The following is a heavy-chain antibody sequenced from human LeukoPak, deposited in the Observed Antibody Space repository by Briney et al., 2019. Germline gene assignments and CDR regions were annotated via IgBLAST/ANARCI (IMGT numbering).Heavy chain of an antibody. J-gene: IGHJ4*02. CDR3: VRDLYMAAASLDY. CDR1: GYTFTAYN. D-gene: IGHD6-13*01. V-gene: IGHV1-2*02. CDR2: MSPDSGGT. Sequence: GASVKVSCKASGYTFTAYNMHWVRQAPGQGPEWVGWMSPDSGGTNYAQKFQGRVTMTRDTSITTAYMELTRLTSDDTAVYYCVRDLYMAAASLDYWGQGTLVTVSS.